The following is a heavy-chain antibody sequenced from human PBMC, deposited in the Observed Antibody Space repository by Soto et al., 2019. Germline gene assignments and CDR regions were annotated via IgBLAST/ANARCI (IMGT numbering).Heavy chain of an antibody. CDR3: AKDLRFGFGGGCN. V-gene: IGHV3-23*01. CDR2: IRCSGGST. J-gene: IGHJ1*01. CDR1: GFTLRSYT. D-gene: IGHD3-10*01. Sequence: ELQLLESGGGFVQPGGSLRLSCAASGFTLRSYTMSWVRQAPGKRLEWVSAIRCSGGSTYYADSVMGGFTIPRDNSKSRLYMQMNSLRAEVTAVYYCAKDLRFGFGGGCNWGKGTLATVSS.